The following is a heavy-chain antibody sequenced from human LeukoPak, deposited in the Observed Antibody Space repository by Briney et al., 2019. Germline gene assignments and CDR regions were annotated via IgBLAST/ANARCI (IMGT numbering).Heavy chain of an antibody. D-gene: IGHD5-24*01. CDR3: ARGRDGYNHYYYYMDV. J-gene: IGHJ6*03. CDR1: GYTLTSHY. V-gene: IGHV1-69*06. CDR2: IIPIFGTA. Sequence: GASVKVSCTASGYTLTSHYMHWVRQAPGQGLEWMGGIIPIFGTANYAQKFQGRVTITADKSTSTAYMELSSLRSEDTAVYYCARGRDGYNHYYYYMDVWGKGTTVTISS.